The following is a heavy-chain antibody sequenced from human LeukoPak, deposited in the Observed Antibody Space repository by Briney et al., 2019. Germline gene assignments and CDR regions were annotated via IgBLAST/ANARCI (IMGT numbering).Heavy chain of an antibody. J-gene: IGHJ6*03. D-gene: IGHD2-2*02. V-gene: IGHV3-21*01. CDR1: GFTFSSYS. CDR3: AREYCSSTSCYTMDV. Sequence: PGGSLRLSCAAPGFTFSSYSMNWVRQAPGKGLEWVSSISSSSSYIYYADSVKGRFTISRDNAKNSLYLQMNSLRAEDTAVYYCAREYCSSTSCYTMDVWGKGTTVTVSS. CDR2: ISSSSSYI.